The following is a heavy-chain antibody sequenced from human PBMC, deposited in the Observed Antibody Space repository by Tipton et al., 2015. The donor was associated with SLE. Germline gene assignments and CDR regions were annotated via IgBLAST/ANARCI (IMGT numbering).Heavy chain of an antibody. Sequence: TLSLTCAVYGGSFSGYYWSWIRQPPGKGLEWIGEINDSGSTNYNPSLKSRVTISVDTSKNQFSLKLSSVTAADTAVYYCARDRGYDAFDIWGQGTMVTVSS. V-gene: IGHV4-34*01. CDR2: INDSGST. CDR3: ARDRGYDAFDI. CDR1: GGSFSGYY. J-gene: IGHJ3*02. D-gene: IGHD3-16*01.